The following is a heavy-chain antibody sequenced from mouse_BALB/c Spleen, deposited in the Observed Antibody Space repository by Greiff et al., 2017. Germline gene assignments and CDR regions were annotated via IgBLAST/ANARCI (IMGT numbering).Heavy chain of an antibody. CDR3: TWEKGHYFDY. CDR2: IYPGNSDT. J-gene: IGHJ2*01. V-gene: IGHV1-5*01. Sequence: EVQLQQSGTVLARPGASVKMSCKASGYSFTSYWMHWVKQRPGQGLEWIGAIYPGNSDTSYNQKFKGKAKLTAVTSASTAYMELSSLTNEDSAVYYCTWEKGHYFDYWGQGTTLTVSS. CDR1: GYSFTSYW. D-gene: IGHD4-1*01.